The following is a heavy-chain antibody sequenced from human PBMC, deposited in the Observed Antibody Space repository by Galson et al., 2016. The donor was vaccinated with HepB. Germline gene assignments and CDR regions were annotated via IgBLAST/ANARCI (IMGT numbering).Heavy chain of an antibody. CDR3: AKSIRPTWNELDY. CDR1: GFTVSGYV. V-gene: IGHV3-23*01. Sequence: SLRLSCAASGFTVSGYVMTWVRQAPGQGLEWVSAIRDSGAFYADSVKGRFTISRDDSKNTLYLQMNSLRAEDTAVYYCAKSIRPTWNELDYWGRGALVTVSS. CDR2: IRDSGA. D-gene: IGHD1-1*01. J-gene: IGHJ4*02.